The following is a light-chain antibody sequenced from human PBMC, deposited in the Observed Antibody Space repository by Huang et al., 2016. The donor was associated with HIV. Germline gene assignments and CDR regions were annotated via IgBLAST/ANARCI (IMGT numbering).Light chain of an antibody. Sequence: DIQMTQSPSSLSASVGDSVTITCRESQDIDNYLAWYQQKPGKVTKLMIFAASALKSGVPPRFSGSGSGTHFSLNISSLQAEDVATYYCQKYNSAPITFGQGTRLEI. CDR3: QKYNSAPIT. CDR2: AAS. V-gene: IGKV1-27*01. CDR1: QDIDNY. J-gene: IGKJ5*01.